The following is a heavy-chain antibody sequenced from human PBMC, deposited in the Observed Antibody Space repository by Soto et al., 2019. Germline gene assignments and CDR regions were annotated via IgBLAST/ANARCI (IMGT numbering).Heavy chain of an antibody. CDR1: GLTFSTYA. J-gene: IGHJ5*02. CDR3: AKPPAKSVRGGVS. CDR2: INNSGGST. D-gene: IGHD3-16*01. Sequence: GGSLRLSCAASGLTFSTYARTWVRQAPGKGLEWVSTINNSGGSTWYADSVKGRFTISRDNSKNTLYLQMNSLRVEDTAVYYCAKPPAKSVRGGVSWGQGTLVTVYS. V-gene: IGHV3-23*01.